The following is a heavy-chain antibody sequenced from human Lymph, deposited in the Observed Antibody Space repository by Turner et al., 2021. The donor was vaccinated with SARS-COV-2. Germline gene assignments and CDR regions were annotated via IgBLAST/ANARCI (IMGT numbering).Heavy chain of an antibody. CDR2: ISGSGGDT. CDR3: AKGVRGSMIVVVIPYFDY. J-gene: IGHJ4*02. D-gene: IGHD3-22*01. V-gene: IGHV3-23*01. Sequence: EVQLFEYGGGLVHPRGSLCLSCAPSGFTFSSYAMSWVRQAPGKGLEWVSAISGSGGDTYYADSVKGRFTISRDNSKNTLYLQMNSLRAEDTAVYYCAKGVRGSMIVVVIPYFDYWGQGTLVTVSS. CDR1: GFTFSSYA.